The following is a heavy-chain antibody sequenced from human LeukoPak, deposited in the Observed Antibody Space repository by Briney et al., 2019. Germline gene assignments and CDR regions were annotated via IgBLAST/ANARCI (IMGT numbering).Heavy chain of an antibody. V-gene: IGHV3-74*01. D-gene: IGHD4-17*01. J-gene: IGHJ4*02. CDR3: ATIEAVRFHY. CDR2: IKTDGSIA. CDR1: GFSFSFYW. Sequence: GGSLRLSCAASGFSFSFYWMHWVRQAPGKGPVWVSRIKTDGSIADYADSVKGRFTISRDNTKNSLYLQMNSLRAEDTAVYYCATIEAVRFHYWGQGTLVTVSS.